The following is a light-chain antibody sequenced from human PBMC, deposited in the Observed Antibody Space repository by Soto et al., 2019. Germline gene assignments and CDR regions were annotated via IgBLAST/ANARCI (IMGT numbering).Light chain of an antibody. CDR2: DVS. Sequence: QSALTQSASVSGSPGQSITISCTGTSSDVGGYNYVSWYQQHPGKAPKLMIYDVSNRPSGVSNRFSGSKSGNTASLTISGLQDEDEADYYCSSYTSSSTFVFGGGTKLTVL. V-gene: IGLV2-14*01. J-gene: IGLJ2*01. CDR3: SSYTSSSTFV. CDR1: SSDVGGYNY.